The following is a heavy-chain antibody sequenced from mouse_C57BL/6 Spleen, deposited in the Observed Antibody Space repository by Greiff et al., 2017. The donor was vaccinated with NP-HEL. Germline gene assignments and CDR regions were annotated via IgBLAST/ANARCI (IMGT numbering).Heavy chain of an antibody. V-gene: IGHV1-61*01. CDR1: GYTFTSYW. CDR3: ARRLYGNYGYFDV. D-gene: IGHD2-1*01. J-gene: IGHJ1*03. CDR2: IYPSDSET. Sequence: QVQLQQPGAELVRPGSSVKLSCKASGYTFTSYWMDWVKQRPGQGLEWIGNIYPSDSETHYNQKFKDKATLTVDKSSSTAYMQLSSLTSEDSAVYYCARRLYGNYGYFDVWGTGTTVTVSS.